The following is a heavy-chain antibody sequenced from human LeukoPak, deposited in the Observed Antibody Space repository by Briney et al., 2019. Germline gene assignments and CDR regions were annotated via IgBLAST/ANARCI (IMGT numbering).Heavy chain of an antibody. D-gene: IGHD1-26*01. CDR1: GFTFGDYA. J-gene: IGHJ4*02. V-gene: IGHV3-49*04. CDR3: TRGMWELRY. Sequence: GGSLRLSCTASGFTFGDYAMSWVRQAPGKGLEWVGFIRSKAYGGTTEYAASVRGRFTISRDDSKSIAYLQMNSLKTEDTAVYYCTRGMWELRYWGQGTLVTVSS. CDR2: IRSKAYGGTT.